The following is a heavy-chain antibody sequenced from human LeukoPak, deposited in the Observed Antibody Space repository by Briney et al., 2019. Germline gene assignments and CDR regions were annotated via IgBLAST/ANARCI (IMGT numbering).Heavy chain of an antibody. V-gene: IGHV1-2*02. J-gene: IGHJ4*02. Sequence: GASVKVSCKASGYTFTGYYMHWVRQAPGQGLEWTGWINPNSGGTNYAQKFQGRVTMTRDTSISTAYMELSRLRSDDTAVYYCASPGAGVATIWGLDYWGQGTLVTVSS. CDR2: INPNSGGT. CDR1: GYTFTGYY. CDR3: ASPGAGVATIWGLDY. D-gene: IGHD5-12*01.